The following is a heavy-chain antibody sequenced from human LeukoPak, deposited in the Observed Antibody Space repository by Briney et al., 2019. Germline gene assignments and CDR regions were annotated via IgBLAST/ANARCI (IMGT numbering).Heavy chain of an antibody. CDR3: TKRVKYGGTWDHFAD. V-gene: IGHV3-23*01. Sequence: GGSLRLSCAASGFTFDNYRMSWVLQAPGKGLEWVSTVNAGGGNTYYADSVKGRFTTSRDNSKSTLILQMNSLRVEDTALYYCTKRVKYGGTWDHFADWGQGTLVTVSS. CDR1: GFTFDNYR. CDR2: VNAGGGNT. D-gene: IGHD1-26*01. J-gene: IGHJ4*02.